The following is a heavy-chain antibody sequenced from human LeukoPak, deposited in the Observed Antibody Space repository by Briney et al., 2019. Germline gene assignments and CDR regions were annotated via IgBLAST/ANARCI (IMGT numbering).Heavy chain of an antibody. CDR1: GFTFSSYS. Sequence: GGSLRLSCAASGFTFSSYSMNWVRQAPGKGLEWVSSISSSSSYIYYADSVKGRFTISRDNAKNSLYLQMNSLRAEDTAVYYCARAPLYYYDSSGYDAFDIWGQGTMVTVSS. CDR3: ARAPLYYYDSSGYDAFDI. D-gene: IGHD3-22*01. V-gene: IGHV3-21*01. J-gene: IGHJ3*02. CDR2: ISSSSSYI.